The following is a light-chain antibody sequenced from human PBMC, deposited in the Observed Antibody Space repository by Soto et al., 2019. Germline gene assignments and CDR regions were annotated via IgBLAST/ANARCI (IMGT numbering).Light chain of an antibody. Sequence: IQLTQSPSSLSGSVGDRVTITCRASQGISSYLNWYQQKPGKAPNLLIYVASSLQSEVPSRFSGSGSGTDFTLTITSLQPEDFATYYCQQSYGTPITFGQGTRLEIK. CDR3: QQSYGTPIT. CDR2: VAS. V-gene: IGKV1-39*01. CDR1: QGISSY. J-gene: IGKJ5*01.